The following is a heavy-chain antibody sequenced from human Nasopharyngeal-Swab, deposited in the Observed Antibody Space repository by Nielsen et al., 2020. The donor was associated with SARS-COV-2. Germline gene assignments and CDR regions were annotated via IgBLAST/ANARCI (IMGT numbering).Heavy chain of an antibody. CDR1: GFTFDDYA. V-gene: IGHV3-9*01. D-gene: IGHD3-10*01. CDR3: AKGTRGTAWFDP. Sequence: SLKISCAASGFTFDDYAMHWVRQAPGKGLEWVSGISWNSVSIGYADSVKGRFTISRDNAKNSLYLQMNSLRAEDTALYYCAKGTRGTAWFDPWGQGTLVTVSS. CDR2: ISWNSVSI. J-gene: IGHJ5*02.